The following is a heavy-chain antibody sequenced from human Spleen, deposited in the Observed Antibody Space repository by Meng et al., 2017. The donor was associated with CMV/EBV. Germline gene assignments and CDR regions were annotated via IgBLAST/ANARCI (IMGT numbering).Heavy chain of an antibody. CDR3: AKGGWGYCSSSSCYPKHYGMDV. V-gene: IGHV3-30*02. CDR1: GFSFSSYG. J-gene: IGHJ6*02. D-gene: IGHD2-2*01. Sequence: GESLKISCAASGFSFSSYGMHWVRQAPGKGLEWVAFIRYDGGKKDFAESGKGQFTISRDTSKNTLYLQMNSLRPEDTAVYYCAKGGWGYCSSSSCYPKHYGMDVWGQGTTVTVSS. CDR2: IRYDGGKK.